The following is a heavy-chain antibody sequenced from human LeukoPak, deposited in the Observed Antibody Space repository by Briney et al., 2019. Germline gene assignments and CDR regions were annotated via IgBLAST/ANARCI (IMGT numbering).Heavy chain of an antibody. CDR2: INWNGGST. CDR3: ASPSYYYGSGSYYDPFDY. D-gene: IGHD3-10*01. CDR1: GFTFDDYG. V-gene: IGHV3-20*04. J-gene: IGHJ4*02. Sequence: PGGSLRLSCAASGFTFDDYGMSWVRQAPGKGLEWVSEINWNGGSTGYADSVKGRFTISRDNAKNSLYLQMNSLRAEDTAVYYCASPSYYYGSGSYYDPFDYWGQGTLVTVSS.